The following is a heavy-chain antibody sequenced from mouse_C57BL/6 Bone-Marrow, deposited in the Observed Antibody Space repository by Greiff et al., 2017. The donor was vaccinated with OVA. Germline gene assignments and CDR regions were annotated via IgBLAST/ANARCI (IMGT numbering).Heavy chain of an antibody. CDR3: ARSNGPAWFAY. D-gene: IGHD2-5*01. J-gene: IGHJ3*01. CDR1: GYTFTSYG. Sequence: LVESGAELARPGASVKLSCKASGYTFTSYGISWVKQRTGQGLEWIGEIYPRSGNTYYNEQFKGKATLTADKSSSTAYMELRSLTSEDSAVYFCARSNGPAWFAYWGQGTLVTVSA. CDR2: IYPRSGNT. V-gene: IGHV1-81*01.